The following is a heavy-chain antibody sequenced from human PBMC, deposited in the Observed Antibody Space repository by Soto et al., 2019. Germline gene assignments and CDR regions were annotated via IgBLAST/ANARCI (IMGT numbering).Heavy chain of an antibody. D-gene: IGHD6-13*01. Sequence: HPKGCLKLWWAASGVTFSYYAMGGVRQAPGTGLEWVSGISDSGGTTYYADSVKCRFTISRDNSKNALYLQMSSLRAHDTAIYYCAKDATRRRCWYYLDXPRQGTFVT. V-gene: IGHV3-23*01. CDR1: GVTFSYYA. CDR2: ISDSGGTT. J-gene: IGHJ4*02. CDR3: AKDATRRRCWYYLDX.